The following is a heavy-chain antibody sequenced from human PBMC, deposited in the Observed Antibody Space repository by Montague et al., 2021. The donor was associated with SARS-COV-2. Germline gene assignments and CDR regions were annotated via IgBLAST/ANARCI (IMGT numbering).Heavy chain of an antibody. Sequence: SLRLSCAASGFTVSSNYMSWVRQAPGKGLEWVSVIYSGGSTYYAGSVKGRFTISRDNSKNTLYLQMNSLRAEDTAVYYCARGYYDSSGYYATVGVHWGQGTLVTVSS. D-gene: IGHD3-22*01. V-gene: IGHV3-66*01. CDR1: GFTVSSNY. CDR2: IYSGGST. J-gene: IGHJ4*02. CDR3: ARGYYDSSGYYATVGVH.